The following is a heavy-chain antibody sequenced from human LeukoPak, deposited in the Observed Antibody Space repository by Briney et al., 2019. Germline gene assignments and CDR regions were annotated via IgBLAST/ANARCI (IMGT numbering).Heavy chain of an antibody. Sequence: GGSLRLSCAASGFTFSDYYMNWIRQAPGKGLEWVSYISSSGSTIYYADSVKGRFAISRDNAKNSLYLQMNSLRAEDTAVYYCARGWLLYYFDYWGQGTLGTVSS. J-gene: IGHJ4*02. V-gene: IGHV3-11*01. D-gene: IGHD5-12*01. CDR1: GFTFSDYY. CDR2: ISSSGSTI. CDR3: ARGWLLYYFDY.